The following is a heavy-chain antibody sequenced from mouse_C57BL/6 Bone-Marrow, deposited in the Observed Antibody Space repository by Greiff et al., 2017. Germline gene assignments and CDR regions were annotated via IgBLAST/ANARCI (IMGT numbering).Heavy chain of an antibody. CDR2: IYPGSGST. Sequence: QVQLQQPGAELVKPGASVTMSCKASGYTFTSYWITWVKQRPGQGLEWIGDIYPGSGSTNYNEKFKSKATLTVDTASSTAYMQLSSLTSEDSAVYYCARSGVVATYWYFDVWGTGTTVTVSS. V-gene: IGHV1-55*01. CDR3: ARSGVVATYWYFDV. D-gene: IGHD1-1*01. J-gene: IGHJ1*03. CDR1: GYTFTSYW.